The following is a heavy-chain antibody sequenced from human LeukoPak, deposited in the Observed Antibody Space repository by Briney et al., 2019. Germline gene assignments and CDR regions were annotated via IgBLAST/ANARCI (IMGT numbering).Heavy chain of an antibody. D-gene: IGHD2-15*01. CDR3: ARSGGHWYFDL. Sequence: SETLSLTCAVSGGSISSSNWWSWVRQPPGKGLEWIGEIYHSGSTNYNPSLKGRVTISVDKSKNQFSLNLSSVTAADTAVYYCARSGGHWYFDLWGRGTLVTVSS. J-gene: IGHJ2*01. CDR2: IYHSGST. V-gene: IGHV4-4*02. CDR1: GGSISSSNW.